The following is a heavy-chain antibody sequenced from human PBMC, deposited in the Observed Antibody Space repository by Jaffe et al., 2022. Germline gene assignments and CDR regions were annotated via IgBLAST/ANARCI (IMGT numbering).Heavy chain of an antibody. CDR3: ARVPEHGSGWYNLWYNWFDP. J-gene: IGHJ5*02. Sequence: QVQLQESGPGLVKPSETLSLTCTVSGGSISSYYWSWIRQPPGKGLEWIGYIYYSGSTNYNPSLKSRVTISVDTSKNQFSLKLSSVTAADTAVYYCARVPEHGSGWYNLWYNWFDPWGQGTLVTVSS. D-gene: IGHD6-19*01. CDR1: GGSISSYY. V-gene: IGHV4-59*01. CDR2: IYYSGST.